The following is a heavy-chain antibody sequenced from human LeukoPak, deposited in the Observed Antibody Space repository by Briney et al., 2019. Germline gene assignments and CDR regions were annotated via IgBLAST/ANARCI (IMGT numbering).Heavy chain of an antibody. Sequence: GGSLRLSCAASGFTFSGYAMSWVRQAPGKGLEWVSAISGSGGSTYYADSVKGRFTISRDNSKNTLYLQMNSLRAEDTAVYYCAKDPYYYGSGSYPDYWGQGTLVTVSS. CDR3: AKDPYYYGSGSYPDY. J-gene: IGHJ4*02. CDR1: GFTFSGYA. D-gene: IGHD3-10*01. V-gene: IGHV3-23*01. CDR2: ISGSGGST.